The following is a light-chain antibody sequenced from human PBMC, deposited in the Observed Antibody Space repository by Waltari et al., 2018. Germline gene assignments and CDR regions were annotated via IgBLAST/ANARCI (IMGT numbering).Light chain of an antibody. CDR2: DAT. V-gene: IGKV1-33*01. J-gene: IGKJ4*01. CDR1: QAISNH. CDR3: QQYDNLAS. Sequence: DIQMTQSPSSLSASVGDRVTIPCQASQAISNHLNWYQHKPGKAPELLIFDATNLETGVPSRFRGSGSGTDFTLTIPSLQPEDFATYYCQQYDNLASFGGGTKVEIK.